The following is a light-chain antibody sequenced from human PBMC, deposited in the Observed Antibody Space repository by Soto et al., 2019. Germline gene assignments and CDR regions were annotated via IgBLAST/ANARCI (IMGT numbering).Light chain of an antibody. V-gene: IGLV2-23*01. CDR1: SSDVGPYNL. J-gene: IGLJ3*02. CDR3: CSYTGDYTLM. Sequence: QSVLTQPASVSGSPGQSITISCTGTSSDVGPYNLVSWYQHHPGKVPHLIIYETTKRPSGVSNRFSGSKSGNTASLTISGLQAEDEADYYCCSYTGDYTLMFGGGTKVTVL. CDR2: ETT.